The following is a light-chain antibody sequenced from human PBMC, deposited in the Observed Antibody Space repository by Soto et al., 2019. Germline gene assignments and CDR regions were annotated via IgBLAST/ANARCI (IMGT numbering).Light chain of an antibody. Sequence: EVVMTQSPVTLSVSPGERATLSCRASQSITTNLAWYQQKPGQAPRLLIYGASTMATGVPARFSGSGSGTQFTLTISSLQSEDFALYYCQQYNDWPPKRTFGQGTRVDFK. CDR3: QQYNDWPPKRT. CDR2: GAS. CDR1: QSITTN. V-gene: IGKV3-15*01. J-gene: IGKJ1*01.